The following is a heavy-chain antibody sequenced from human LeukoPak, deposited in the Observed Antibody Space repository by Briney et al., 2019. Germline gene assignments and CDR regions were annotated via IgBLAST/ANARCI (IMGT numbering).Heavy chain of an antibody. CDR1: GFTVSSNY. J-gene: IGHJ5*02. CDR2: IYSGGST. Sequence: GGSLRLSCAASGFTVSSNYMSWVRQAPGKGPEWVSVIYSGGSTYYADSVKGRFTISRDNSKNTLYLQMNSLRAEDTAVYYCARELTSRRGNWFDPWGQGTLVTVSS. V-gene: IGHV3-66*01. CDR3: ARELTSRRGNWFDP. D-gene: IGHD2-2*01.